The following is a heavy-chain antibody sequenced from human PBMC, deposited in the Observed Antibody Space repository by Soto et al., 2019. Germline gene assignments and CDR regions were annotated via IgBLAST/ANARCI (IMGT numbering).Heavy chain of an antibody. J-gene: IGHJ3*02. CDR3: AKDGGSGEYYDFWSGSYAFDI. D-gene: IGHD3-3*01. Sequence: GGSLRLSCAASGFTFSSYAMSWVRQAPGKGLEWVSTISGSGGSTYYADSVKGRFTISRDNSKNTLYLQMNNLRAEDTAIYYCAKDGGSGEYYDFWSGSYAFDIWGQGTMVTVSS. CDR1: GFTFSSYA. V-gene: IGHV3-23*01. CDR2: ISGSGGST.